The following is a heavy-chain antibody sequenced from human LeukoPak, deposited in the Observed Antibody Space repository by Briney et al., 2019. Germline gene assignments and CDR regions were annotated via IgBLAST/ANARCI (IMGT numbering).Heavy chain of an antibody. CDR3: ARGSSIVAAAGTSY. CDR2: IIPMLGIA. Sequence: SVKVSCKASGGTFSSYAISWVRQAPGQGLEWMGRIIPMLGIANYAQKFQGRVTITADKSTSTAYMELSSLRSEDTAVYYCARGSSIVAAAGTSYWGQGTLVTVSS. V-gene: IGHV1-69*04. J-gene: IGHJ4*02. D-gene: IGHD6-13*01. CDR1: GGTFSSYA.